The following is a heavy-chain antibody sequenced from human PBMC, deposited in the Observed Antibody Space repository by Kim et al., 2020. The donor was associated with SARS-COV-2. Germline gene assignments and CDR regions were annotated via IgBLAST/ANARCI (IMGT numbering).Heavy chain of an antibody. V-gene: IGHV3-73*01. CDR2: ISTRPKSYAT. J-gene: IGHJ1*01. Sequence: GGSLRLSCAASGFTFSGSNIHWVRQASGKGLEWVGRISTRPKSYATAYSASVKGRFTISRDDSKNTAYLQLNSLRAEDTAAYYCTSLTTSVDTYWGQGTL. D-gene: IGHD3-22*01. CDR3: TSLTTSVDTY. CDR1: GFTFSGSN.